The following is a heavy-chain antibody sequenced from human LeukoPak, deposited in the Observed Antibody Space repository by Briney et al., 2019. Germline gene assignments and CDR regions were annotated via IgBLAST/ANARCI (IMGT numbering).Heavy chain of an antibody. V-gene: IGHV3-48*04. J-gene: IGHJ6*03. Sequence: GGSPRLSCAASGFTFSSYWMSWVRQAPGKGLEWVSYISSSGSTIYYADSVKGRFTISRDNAKNSLYLQMNSLRAEDTAVYYCARDSHGIRGYMDVWGKGTTVTVSS. CDR2: ISSSGSTI. CDR1: GFTFSSYW. D-gene: IGHD1-1*01. CDR3: ARDSHGIRGYMDV.